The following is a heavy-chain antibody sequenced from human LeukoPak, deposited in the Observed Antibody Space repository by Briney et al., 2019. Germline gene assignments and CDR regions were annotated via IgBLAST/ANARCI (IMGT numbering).Heavy chain of an antibody. CDR3: ARVITMVRGVMGWFDP. D-gene: IGHD3-10*01. J-gene: IGHJ5*02. CDR1: GGSISSYY. V-gene: IGHV4-4*07. CDR2: IYTSGST. Sequence: TSETLYLTCTVSGGSISSYYWSWIRQPAGKGLEWIGRIYTSGSTNYNPSLKSRVTMSVDTSKNQFSLKLSSVTAADTAVYYCARVITMVRGVMGWFDPWGQGTLVTVSS.